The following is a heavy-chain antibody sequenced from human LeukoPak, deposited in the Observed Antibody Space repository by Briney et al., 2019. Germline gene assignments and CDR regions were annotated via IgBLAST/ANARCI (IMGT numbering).Heavy chain of an antibody. CDR1: GGSISSSSYY. Sequence: PSETLSLTCTVSGGSISSSSYYWGWVRQPPGKGLEWIGSIYYSGRTYYHPSLKSRVTISVDTSKNQFSLKLSSGTAADTAVYYCARQAAVVVVAATRGDAPFDYWGQGTLVTVSS. D-gene: IGHD2-15*01. CDR2: IYYSGRT. V-gene: IGHV4-39*01. CDR3: ARQAAVVVVAATRGDAPFDY. J-gene: IGHJ4*02.